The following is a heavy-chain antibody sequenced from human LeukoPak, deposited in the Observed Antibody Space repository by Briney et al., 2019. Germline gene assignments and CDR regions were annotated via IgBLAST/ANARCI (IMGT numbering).Heavy chain of an antibody. CDR3: ARGRASSWHLIDY. V-gene: IGHV3-48*03. D-gene: IGHD6-13*01. CDR1: GFTFSSYE. CDR2: ISSSGSAI. Sequence: GGSLRLSCAAPGFTFSSYEMNWVRQAPGKGLEWASYISSSGSAIYYADSVKGRFTISRDNAKTSLYLQMNSLRAEDTAVYSCARGRASSWHLIDYWGQGTLVTVSS. J-gene: IGHJ4*02.